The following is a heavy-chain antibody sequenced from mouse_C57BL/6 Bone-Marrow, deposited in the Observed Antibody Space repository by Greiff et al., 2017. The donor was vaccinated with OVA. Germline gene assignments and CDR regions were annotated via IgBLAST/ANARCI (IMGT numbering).Heavy chain of an antibody. CDR2: IDPEDGDT. Sequence: VQLQQSGAELVRPGASVKLSCTASGFNIKDYYMHWVKQRPEQGLEWIGRIDPEDGDTEYAPKFQGKATLTADTSSNTAYLQLSSLTSEDTAVYYCILLLRAFAYWGQGTLVTVSA. CDR3: ILLLRAFAY. CDR1: GFNIKDYY. D-gene: IGHD1-1*01. J-gene: IGHJ3*01. V-gene: IGHV14-1*01.